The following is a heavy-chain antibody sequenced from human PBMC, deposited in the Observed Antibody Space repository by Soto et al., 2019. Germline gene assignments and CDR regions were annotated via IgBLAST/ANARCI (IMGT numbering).Heavy chain of an antibody. J-gene: IGHJ6*03. CDR2: ISYDGSNK. D-gene: IGHD3-10*01. V-gene: IGHV3-30*18. CDR1: GFTFSSYG. CDR3: AKDRIDVTMVRGVIITSCMDV. Sequence: GGSLRLSCAASGFTFSSYGMHWVRQAPGKGLEWVAVISYDGSNKYYADSVKGRFTISRDNSKNTLYLQMNSLRAEDTAVYYCAKDRIDVTMVRGVIITSCMDVWGKGTTVTVSS.